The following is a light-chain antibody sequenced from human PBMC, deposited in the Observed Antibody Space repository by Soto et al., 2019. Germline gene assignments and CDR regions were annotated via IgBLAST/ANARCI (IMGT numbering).Light chain of an antibody. CDR2: GAS. Sequence: ELVLTQSPGTLSLSPGERATLSCRASQSVSSSYLAWYQQKPGQAHRLLIYGASSRATGIPDRFSGSGSGTDFTLTISRLEPEDVEVYDGQQYGSSPQTFGQGTKVDIK. V-gene: IGKV3-20*01. CDR3: QQYGSSPQT. CDR1: QSVSSSY. J-gene: IGKJ1*01.